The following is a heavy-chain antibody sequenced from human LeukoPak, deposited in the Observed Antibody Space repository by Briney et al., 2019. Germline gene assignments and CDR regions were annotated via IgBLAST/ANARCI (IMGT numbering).Heavy chain of an antibody. Sequence: ASVTVSCKVSGYTLTELSMHWVRQAPGKGLEWMGGFDPEDGETIYAQKFQGRVTMTEDTSTDTAYMELSSLRSEDTAVYYCATAVHYYDSSGYSYWGQGTLVTVSS. CDR2: FDPEDGET. CDR1: GYTLTELS. CDR3: ATAVHYYDSSGYSY. V-gene: IGHV1-24*01. J-gene: IGHJ4*02. D-gene: IGHD3-22*01.